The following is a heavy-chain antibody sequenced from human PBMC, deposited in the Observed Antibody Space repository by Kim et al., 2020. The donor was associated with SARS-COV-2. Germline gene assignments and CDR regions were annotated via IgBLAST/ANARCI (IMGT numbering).Heavy chain of an antibody. V-gene: IGHV3-7*01. J-gene: IGHJ4*02. CDR3: ARDSWQYTWGTVSLDF. CDR1: GFRFSSYW. D-gene: IGHD3-16*01. CDR2: MKEDGSEK. Sequence: GGSLRLSCAASGFRFSSYWMGWVRQAPGKGLVWVANMKEDGSEKNYVDSVKGRFTISRDNAKNSLYLQMHNLRAEDTAVYYCARDSWQYTWGTVSLDFWGRGTLVTVSS.